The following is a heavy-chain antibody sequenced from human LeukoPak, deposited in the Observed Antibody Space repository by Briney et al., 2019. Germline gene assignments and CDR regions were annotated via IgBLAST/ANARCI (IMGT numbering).Heavy chain of an antibody. CDR1: GGSISSYY. CDR2: IYYSGST. CDR3: ARVAIDYDFWSGYPPYYFDY. D-gene: IGHD3-3*01. J-gene: IGHJ4*02. V-gene: IGHV4-59*01. Sequence: PSETLSLTCTLSGGSISSYYWSWIRQPPGKGLDWIGYIYYSGSTNYNPSLKSRVTISVDTSKNQFSLKLSSVTAADTAVYYCARVAIDYDFWSGYPPYYFDYWGQGTLVTVSS.